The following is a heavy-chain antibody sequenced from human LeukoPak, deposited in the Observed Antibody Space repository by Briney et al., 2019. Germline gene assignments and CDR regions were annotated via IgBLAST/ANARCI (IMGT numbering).Heavy chain of an antibody. V-gene: IGHV3-23*01. CDR2: ISGSGGST. CDR1: GFTFSSYA. CDR3: AKDMELVGATTQ. Sequence: GGSLRLSCAASGFTFSSYAMSWVRQAPGKGLEWVPAISGSGGSTYYADSVKGRFTISRDNSKNTLYLQMNSLRAEDTAVYYCAKDMELVGATTQWGQGTLVTVSS. D-gene: IGHD1-26*01. J-gene: IGHJ4*02.